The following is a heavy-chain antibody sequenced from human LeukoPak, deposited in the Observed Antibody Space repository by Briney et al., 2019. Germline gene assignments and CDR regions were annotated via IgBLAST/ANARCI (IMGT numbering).Heavy chain of an antibody. CDR2: IWYDGGNK. Sequence: GRSLRLSCAASGFTFSSYGMRWVRQAPGKGLEWVAAIWYDGGNKYYADSVKGRFTISRDNSKNTLYLQMNSLRAEDTAVYYRARDGGGVRYFDCEHAPNYFDYWGQRTLVTVPS. V-gene: IGHV3-33*01. J-gene: IGHJ4*02. D-gene: IGHD3-9*01. CDR3: ARDGGGVRYFDCEHAPNYFDY. CDR1: GFTFSSYG.